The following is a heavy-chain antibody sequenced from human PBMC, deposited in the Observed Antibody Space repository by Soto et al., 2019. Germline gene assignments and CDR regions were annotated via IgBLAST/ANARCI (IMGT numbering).Heavy chain of an antibody. J-gene: IGHJ3*02. V-gene: IGHV3-23*01. CDR3: AKDIYYDGSGGAFYI. CDR2: ISGTGDNT. Sequence: EVQLLESGGGLVQPGGSLRLSCAASGFTFSSYAMTWVRQAPGKGLEWVSTISGTGDNTYYADSVQGRFTISRDNSKNTLYLQMNSLRAEDTAIYYCAKDIYYDGSGGAFYIWGHGTMVTVSS. CDR1: GFTFSSYA. D-gene: IGHD3-22*01.